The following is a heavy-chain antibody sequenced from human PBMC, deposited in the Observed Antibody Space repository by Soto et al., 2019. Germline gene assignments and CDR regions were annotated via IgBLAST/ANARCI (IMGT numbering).Heavy chain of an antibody. CDR1: GFTFSSYA. CDR2: ISYDGSNK. D-gene: IGHD4-17*01. V-gene: IGHV3-30-3*01. J-gene: IGHJ6*02. Sequence: GGSLSLSCAASGFTFSSYAMHWVRQAPGKGLEWVAVISYDGSNKYYADSVKGRFTISRDNSKNTLYLQMNSLRAEDTAVYYCARDLTTVTIRANYYYYYGMDVWGQGTTVTVSS. CDR3: ARDLTTVTIRANYYYYYGMDV.